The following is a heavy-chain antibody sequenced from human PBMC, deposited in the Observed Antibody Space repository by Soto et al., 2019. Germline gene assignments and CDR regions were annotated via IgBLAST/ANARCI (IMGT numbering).Heavy chain of an antibody. CDR2: IYHSGST. Sequence: SETLSLTCTVSGYSISSGYYWGWIRQPPGKWLEWIGSIYHSGSTYYNPSLKSRVTISVDTSKNQFSLKLSSVTAADTAVYYCARAIRITMIVVVRDAFDIWGQGTMVTVSS. D-gene: IGHD3-22*01. V-gene: IGHV4-38-2*02. J-gene: IGHJ3*02. CDR1: GYSISSGYY. CDR3: ARAIRITMIVVVRDAFDI.